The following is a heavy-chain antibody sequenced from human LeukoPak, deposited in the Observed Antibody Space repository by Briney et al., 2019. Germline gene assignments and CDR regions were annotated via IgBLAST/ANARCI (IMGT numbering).Heavy chain of an antibody. CDR3: AADYGDYYFDY. CDR1: GFTFSSYG. CDR2: IWYDGSNK. J-gene: IGHJ4*02. D-gene: IGHD4-17*01. V-gene: IGHV3-33*01. Sequence: GRSLRLSCAASGFTFSSYGMHWVRQAPGKGLEWVAVIWYDGSNKYSADSVKGRFTISRDNSKNTLYLQMNSLRAEDTAVYYCAADYGDYYFDYWGQGTLVTVSS.